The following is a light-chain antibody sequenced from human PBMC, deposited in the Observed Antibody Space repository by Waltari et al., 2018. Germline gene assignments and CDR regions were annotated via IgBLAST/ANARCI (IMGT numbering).Light chain of an antibody. CDR2: DAS. V-gene: IGKV1-16*01. J-gene: IGKJ3*01. CDR3: QQYISYPPT. Sequence: DIQMTQSPSSLSASVGDRVTITCRASQDISYRLVWFQQKPGKAPKSLIYDASVLQGGVPSRFSGSGSGTDFTLSISSLQPEDFATYYCQQYISYPPTFGPGTKVDVK. CDR1: QDISYR.